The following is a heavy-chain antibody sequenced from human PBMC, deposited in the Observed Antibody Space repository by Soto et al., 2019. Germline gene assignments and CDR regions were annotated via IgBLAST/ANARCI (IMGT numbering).Heavy chain of an antibody. D-gene: IGHD3-9*01. CDR1: GYTFTSYD. Sequence: QVQLVQSGAEVKKPGASAKVSCKASGYTFTSYDINWVRQATGQGLEWMGWMNPNSGNTGYAQKFQGRVTMTRNTSISTAYMELSSLRSEDTAVYYCAREDILTGYYRYNWFDPWGQGTLVTVSS. CDR3: AREDILTGYYRYNWFDP. V-gene: IGHV1-8*01. CDR2: MNPNSGNT. J-gene: IGHJ5*02.